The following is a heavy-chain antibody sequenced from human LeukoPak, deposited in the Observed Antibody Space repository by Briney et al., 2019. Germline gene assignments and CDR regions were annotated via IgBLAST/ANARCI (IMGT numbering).Heavy chain of an antibody. CDR1: GYTFTSYD. CDR3: TRGPPNWGYDY. V-gene: IGHV1-8*01. D-gene: IGHD7-27*01. CDR2: MSPNSGNT. Sequence: ASVKVSCKASGYTFTSYDINWVRQATGQGLEWMGWMSPNSGNTGYAQKFQGRVTMTRNTAISTAYMGLSSLRSEDTAVYYCTRGPPNWGYDYWGQGTLVTVSS. J-gene: IGHJ4*02.